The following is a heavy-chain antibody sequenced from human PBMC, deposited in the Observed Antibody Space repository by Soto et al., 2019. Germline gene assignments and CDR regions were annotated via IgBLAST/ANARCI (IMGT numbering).Heavy chain of an antibody. V-gene: IGHV3-21*01. CDR2: ISSSSSYI. CDR3: ARDKRVAVAGDFDY. J-gene: IGHJ4*02. CDR1: GFTFSSYS. Sequence: GGSLRLSCAASGFTFSSYSMNWVRQAPGKGLEWVSSISSSSSYIYYADSVKGRFTISRDNAKNSLYLQMNSLRAEDTAVYYCARDKRVAVAGDFDYWGQGTLLTVSS. D-gene: IGHD6-19*01.